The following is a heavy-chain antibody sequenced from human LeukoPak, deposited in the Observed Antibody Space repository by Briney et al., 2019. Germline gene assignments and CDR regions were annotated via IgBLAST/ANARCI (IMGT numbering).Heavy chain of an antibody. D-gene: IGHD3-10*01. CDR2: IRYDGSNK. CDR1: GFTFSSYG. V-gene: IGHV3-30*02. CDR3: ARDLSLWFGELLSAESDY. Sequence: GGSLRLSCAASGFTFSSYGMHWVRQAPGKGLEWVAFIRYDGSNKYYADSVKGRFTISRDNAKNSLYLQMNSLRAEDTAVYYCARDLSLWFGELLSAESDYWGQGTLVTVSS. J-gene: IGHJ4*02.